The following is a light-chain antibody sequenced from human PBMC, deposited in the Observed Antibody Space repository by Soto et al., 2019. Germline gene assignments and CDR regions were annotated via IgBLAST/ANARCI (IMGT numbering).Light chain of an antibody. J-gene: IGKJ5*01. V-gene: IGKV1-33*01. CDR2: AAS. CDR1: HDISNY. CDR3: QHYDNFPIT. Sequence: DIQMTQSPSSLSASVGDRVTITCQASHDISNYLNWYQQKPGKAPKLLIYAASNLETGVPSRFSGSGSGTHFTFTISSLQPEDFATDYCQHYDNFPITFGQGTRLEIK.